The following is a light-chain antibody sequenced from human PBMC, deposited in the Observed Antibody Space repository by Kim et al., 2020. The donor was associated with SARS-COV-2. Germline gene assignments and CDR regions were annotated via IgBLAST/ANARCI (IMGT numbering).Light chain of an antibody. CDR1: QSVTRNF. CDR2: GAS. J-gene: IGKJ2*01. Sequence: LPPGERVTRACRASQSVTRNFLAWYQQRHGQATRLRIYGASSRATGIPVRFSGSGSVTDFSLTISSLEPEDFAVYYCQCHGSSPYTFGQGTKLEI. V-gene: IGKV3-20*01. CDR3: QCHGSSPYT.